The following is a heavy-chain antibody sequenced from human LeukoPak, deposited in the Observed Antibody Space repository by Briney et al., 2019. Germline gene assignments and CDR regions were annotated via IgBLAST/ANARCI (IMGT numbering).Heavy chain of an antibody. CDR2: IYYSGST. Sequence: SETLSLTCSVSGGSISSYYWSWIRQPPGKGLEWIGYIYYSGSTNYNPSLKSRVTISVDTSKNQFSLKLSSVTAADTAVYYCASDDYGSGSYHWGQGTLVTVSS. CDR3: ASDDYGSGSYH. CDR1: GGSISSYY. V-gene: IGHV4-59*12. J-gene: IGHJ4*02. D-gene: IGHD3-10*01.